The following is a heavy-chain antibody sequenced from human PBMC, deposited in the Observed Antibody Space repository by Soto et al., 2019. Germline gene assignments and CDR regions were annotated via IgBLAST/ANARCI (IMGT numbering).Heavy chain of an antibody. V-gene: IGHV4-34*01. D-gene: IGHD1-20*01. CDR2: SKHTGGT. J-gene: IGHJ5*02. CDR1: GGSVNGDY. CDR3: ATGITGSGLLIPAFAP. Sequence: SETLSLTCAVYGGSVNGDYWNWIRQRPGKRRAWIGESKHTGGTNSGPCTKSGVTMAVEASKAQYSLRCSAVPAANTAIYSCATGITGSGLLIPAFAPWGQGTQVTVSS.